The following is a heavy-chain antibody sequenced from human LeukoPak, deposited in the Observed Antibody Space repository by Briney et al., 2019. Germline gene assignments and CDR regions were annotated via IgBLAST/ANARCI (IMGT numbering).Heavy chain of an antibody. J-gene: IGHJ4*02. D-gene: IGHD3-22*01. Sequence: PSETLSLTCTISSGSISSSSYYWGWIRQSPGKGLEWIGSIYYNGRTSYNPSLKSRVTISVDTSKNRFSLKLSSVTAADTAVYYCARLVRTYYYDSSGYYWDYWGQGTLVTVSS. CDR3: ARLVRTYYYDSSGYYWDY. V-gene: IGHV4-39*01. CDR2: IYYNGRT. CDR1: SGSISSSSYY.